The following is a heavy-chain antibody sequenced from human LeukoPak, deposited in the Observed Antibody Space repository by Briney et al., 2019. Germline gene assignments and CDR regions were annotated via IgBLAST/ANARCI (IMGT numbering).Heavy chain of an antibody. CDR1: GGSLSTYY. V-gene: IGHV4-59*01. CDR2: VSHSGNT. Sequence: SETLSLTCTVSGGSLSTYYWSWIRQPPEKELEWIGYVSHSGNTNCNPSLKSRLTMSLDTSKNHFSLRLSSVNAADTAVYYFARAGSGWSFDYWGQGSLVTVSS. CDR3: ARAGSGWSFDY. J-gene: IGHJ4*02. D-gene: IGHD6-19*01.